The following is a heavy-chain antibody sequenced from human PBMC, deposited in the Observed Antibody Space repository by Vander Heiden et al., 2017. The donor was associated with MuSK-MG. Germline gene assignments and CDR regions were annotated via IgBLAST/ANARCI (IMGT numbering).Heavy chain of an antibody. Sequence: QVQLVQSGAEVQKPGASVKVSCKASGYTFTSYAMHWVRQAPGQRLEWMGWINAGNGNTKYSQKFQGRVTITRDTSASTAYMELSSLRSEDTAVYYCARDLYSSGWYLHDAFDIWGQGTMVTVSS. CDR1: GYTFTSYA. CDR2: INAGNGNT. CDR3: ARDLYSSGWYLHDAFDI. D-gene: IGHD6-19*01. J-gene: IGHJ3*02. V-gene: IGHV1-3*01.